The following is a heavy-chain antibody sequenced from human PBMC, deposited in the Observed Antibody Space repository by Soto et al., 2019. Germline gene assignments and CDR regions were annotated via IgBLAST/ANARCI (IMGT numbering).Heavy chain of an antibody. CDR3: ANAAHMTTSLHLDY. D-gene: IGHD4-4*01. J-gene: IGHJ4*02. CDR1: GFTFSSYA. CDR2: IGSSGSNT. V-gene: IGHV3-23*01. Sequence: GGSLRLSCASSGFTFSSYAMTLVRQAPGKGLEWVSTIGSSGSNTYYADSVKGRFTISRDNSKNTLYLQMNSLRAEDTAVYFCANAAHMTTSLHLDYWGQGIQVTVSS.